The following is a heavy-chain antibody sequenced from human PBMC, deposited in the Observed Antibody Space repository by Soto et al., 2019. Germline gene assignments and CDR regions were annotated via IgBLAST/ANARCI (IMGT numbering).Heavy chain of an antibody. D-gene: IGHD5-12*01. CDR3: ARGQEGIVATH. J-gene: IGHJ4*02. CDR2: VKDGGST. V-gene: IGHV4-34*01. CDR1: GGSLTGYY. Sequence: QVQLQQWGAGLLKPSETLSLTCTVNGGSLTGYYWSWIRQPPGKGLEGIGEVKDGGSTNYSPSLRGXXSXPXXTAKNHFSRRLNSVTAADTAVYFCARGQEGIVATHWDQGALVTVSS.